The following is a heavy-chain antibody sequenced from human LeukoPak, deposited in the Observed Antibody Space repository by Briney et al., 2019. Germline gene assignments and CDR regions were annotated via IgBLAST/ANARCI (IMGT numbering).Heavy chain of an antibody. Sequence: AGGSLRPPCAASGFTFSSYGMHWVRQAPGKGLEWVACIWGDGSNKYYGDSVKGRFTISRDNSKNTLYLQMNSLRAEDTAVYYCAKEFWVGATRKLDQWGQGTLVTVSS. J-gene: IGHJ4*02. CDR2: IWGDGSNK. V-gene: IGHV3-30*02. CDR1: GFTFSSYG. D-gene: IGHD1-26*01. CDR3: AKEFWVGATRKLDQ.